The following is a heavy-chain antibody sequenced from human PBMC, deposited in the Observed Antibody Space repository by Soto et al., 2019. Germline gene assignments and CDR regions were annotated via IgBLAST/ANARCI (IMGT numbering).Heavy chain of an antibody. Sequence: ASVKVSCKVSGYTLTELSMHWVRQAPGKGLEWMGGFDPEDGETIYAQKFQGRVTMTEDTSTDTAYMELSSLRSEDTAVYYCATVAPGYSSGWAYYFDYWGQGTLVTVSS. V-gene: IGHV1-24*01. D-gene: IGHD6-19*01. J-gene: IGHJ4*02. CDR3: ATVAPGYSSGWAYYFDY. CDR2: FDPEDGET. CDR1: GYTLTELS.